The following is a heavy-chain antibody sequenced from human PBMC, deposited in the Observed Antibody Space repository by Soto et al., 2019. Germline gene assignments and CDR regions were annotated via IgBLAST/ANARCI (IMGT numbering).Heavy chain of an antibody. D-gene: IGHD6-6*01. V-gene: IGHV6-1*01. CDR1: GDSVSSNNAA. CDR3: ARAHLIASRLMWYRDL. Sequence: SQTLSLTCAISGDSVSSNNAAWHWIRQSPSRGLEWLGRTYYRSKWYNDYAMSVKGRITINPDTSKDHFSLQLNSVTPEDTAVYYCARAHLIASRLMWYRDLWGRGPLVTVSS. J-gene: IGHJ2*01. CDR2: TYYRSKWYN.